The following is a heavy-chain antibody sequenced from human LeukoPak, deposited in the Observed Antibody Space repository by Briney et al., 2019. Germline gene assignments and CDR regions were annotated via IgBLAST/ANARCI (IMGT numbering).Heavy chain of an antibody. J-gene: IGHJ4*02. D-gene: IGHD2-2*01. CDR1: GFTFSSYG. CDR2: ISYDGSNK. V-gene: IGHV3-30*18. CDR3: AKDGHGQVGVVPAAMDGVSDY. Sequence: HPGRSLRLSCAASGFTFSSYGMHWVRQAPGKGLEWVAVISYDGSNKYYADSVKGRFTISRDNSKNTLYLQMNSLRAEDTAVYYCAKDGHGQVGVVPAAMDGVSDYWGQGTLVTVSS.